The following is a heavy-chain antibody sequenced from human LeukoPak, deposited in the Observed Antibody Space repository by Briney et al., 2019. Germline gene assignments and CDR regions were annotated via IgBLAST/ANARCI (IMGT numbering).Heavy chain of an antibody. J-gene: IGHJ4*02. D-gene: IGHD5-12*01. CDR2: ISSSGSTI. CDR3: ATLTVASPFDY. CDR1: GFTFSSYE. V-gene: IGHV3-48*03. Sequence: PGGSLRLSCAASGFTFSSYEMNWVRQAPGKGLEWVSYISSSGSTIYYADSVKGRFTISRDNAKNSLYLQMNSLRAEDTAVYYCATLTVASPFDYWSQGALVTVSS.